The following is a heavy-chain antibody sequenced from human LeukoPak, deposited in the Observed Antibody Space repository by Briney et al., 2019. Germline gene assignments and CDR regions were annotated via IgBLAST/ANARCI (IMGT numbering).Heavy chain of an antibody. CDR2: INPSGGST. V-gene: IGHV1-46*01. CDR3: ARDRGYCSGGSCYEGY. Sequence: GPVKVSCKASGYTFTSYYMHWVRQAPGQGLEWMGIINPSGGSTSYAQKFQGRVTMTRDTSTSTVYMELSSLRSEDTAVYYCARDRGYCSGGSCYEGYWGQGTLVTVSS. CDR1: GYTFTSYY. D-gene: IGHD2-15*01. J-gene: IGHJ4*02.